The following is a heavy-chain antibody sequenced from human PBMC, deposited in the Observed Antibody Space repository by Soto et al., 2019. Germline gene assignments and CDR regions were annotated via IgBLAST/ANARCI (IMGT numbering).Heavy chain of an antibody. J-gene: IGHJ6*02. CDR2: ISSSSSTI. D-gene: IGHD5-12*01. V-gene: IGHV3-48*01. Sequence: EVQLVESGGGLVQPGGSLRLSCAASGFTFSSYSMNWVRQAQGKGLGWVSYISSSSSTIYYADSVKGRFTISRDNAKNSLYLQMNSLRAEDTAVYYCARADSGYAHGYYYYGMDVWGQGTTVTVSS. CDR3: ARADSGYAHGYYYYGMDV. CDR1: GFTFSSYS.